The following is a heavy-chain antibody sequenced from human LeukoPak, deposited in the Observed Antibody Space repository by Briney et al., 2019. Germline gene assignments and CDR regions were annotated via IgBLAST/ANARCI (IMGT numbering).Heavy chain of an antibody. CDR3: ARALYCGGDCYLGDFDY. CDR2: INPSGGST. V-gene: IGHV1-46*01. J-gene: IGHJ4*02. D-gene: IGHD2-21*02. CDR1: GCTFTSYY. Sequence: GASVKVSCKASGCTFTSYYMHWVRQAPGQGLEWMGIINPSGGSTSYAQKFQGRVTMTRDTSTSTVYMELSSLRSEDTAVYYCARALYCGGDCYLGDFDYWGQGTLVTVSS.